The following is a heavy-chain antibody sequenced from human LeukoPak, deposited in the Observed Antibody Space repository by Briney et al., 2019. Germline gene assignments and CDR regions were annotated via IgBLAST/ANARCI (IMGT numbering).Heavy chain of an antibody. CDR3: AKDLAAVPGNKYFAY. J-gene: IGHJ4*02. Sequence: GGSLRLSCAASRFTFSNYAMSWVRQAPGKGLEWVSSISGSGGSTYYADSVKGRFTTSRDNSKNTLYLQMNGLRAEDTAVYYCAKDLAAVPGNKYFAYWGQGTLVAVSS. CDR2: ISGSGGST. CDR1: RFTFSNYA. D-gene: IGHD6-19*01. V-gene: IGHV3-23*01.